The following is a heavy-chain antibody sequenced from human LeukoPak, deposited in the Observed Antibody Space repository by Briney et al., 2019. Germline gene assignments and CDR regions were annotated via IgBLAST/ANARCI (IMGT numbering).Heavy chain of an antibody. CDR1: GFTFSSYG. Sequence: GGSLRLSCAASGFTFSSYGVSWVRQAPGKGLEWVSAISGSGGSTYYADSVKGRFTISRDNSKNTLCLQMNSLRAEDTAVYYCARDIDNGDYVVFWGQGTLVTVSS. CDR3: ARDIDNGDYVVF. D-gene: IGHD4-17*01. J-gene: IGHJ4*02. V-gene: IGHV3-23*01. CDR2: ISGSGGST.